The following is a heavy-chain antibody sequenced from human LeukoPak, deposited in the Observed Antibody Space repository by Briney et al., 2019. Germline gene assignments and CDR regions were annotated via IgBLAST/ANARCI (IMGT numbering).Heavy chain of an antibody. CDR2: IYRTGST. J-gene: IGHJ3*01. D-gene: IGHD3-22*01. Sequence: SETLSLTCTVSGGSISSGAYWGWVRQPPGKGLEWIATIYRTGSTYYNPSLESRVTISIDTSKNQFSLKPNSVTAADTAVYYCANSWYFYDSSGLPKADAFDRWGQGTLVTVSS. V-gene: IGHV4-38-2*02. CDR1: GGSISSGAY. CDR3: ANSWYFYDSSGLPKADAFDR.